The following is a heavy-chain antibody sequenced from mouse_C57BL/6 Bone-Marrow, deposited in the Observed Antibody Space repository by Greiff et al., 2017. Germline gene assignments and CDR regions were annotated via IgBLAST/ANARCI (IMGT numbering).Heavy chain of an antibody. D-gene: IGHD4-1*01. V-gene: IGHV1-64*01. CDR3: ARRRTGTKGYFDY. Sequence: QVQLKQPGAELVKPGASVKLSCKASGYTFTSYWMHWVKQRPGQGLEWIGMIHPNSGSTNYNEKFKSKATLTVDKSSSTAYMQLSSLTSEDSAVYYCARRRTGTKGYFDYWGQGTTLTVSS. J-gene: IGHJ2*01. CDR1: GYTFTSYW. CDR2: IHPNSGST.